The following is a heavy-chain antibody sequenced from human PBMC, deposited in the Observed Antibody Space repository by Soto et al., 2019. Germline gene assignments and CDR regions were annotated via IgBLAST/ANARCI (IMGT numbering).Heavy chain of an antibody. J-gene: IGHJ5*02. D-gene: IGHD2-15*01. CDR2: ISRSSSTI. CDR1: GFTLSSYR. CDR3: ARDIEGGYCSGGSRRPWRSNWFDP. V-gene: IGHV3-48*02. Sequence: PGGSLRLSCAASGFTLSSYRMNWDSPAPEKGLGWDSYISRSSSTIYYADSVKGRCTISRDNAKNSLYLQMNSLRDEDTAVYYCARDIEGGYCSGGSRRPWRSNWFDPWGQGTLVTVSS.